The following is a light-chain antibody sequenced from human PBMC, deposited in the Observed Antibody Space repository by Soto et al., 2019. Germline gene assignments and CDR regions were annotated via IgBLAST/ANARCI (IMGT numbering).Light chain of an antibody. CDR2: GAS. Sequence: EIVLTQSPGTLSLSPGERATLSCRASQSVSSNSLAWYQQKPGQAPSLFIYGASSRATGIPDRFSGSGSGTDFTLTISRLAPEDFAVYYCQHYGSSPYTFGQGTKLEIK. CDR1: QSVSSNS. J-gene: IGKJ2*01. CDR3: QHYGSSPYT. V-gene: IGKV3-20*01.